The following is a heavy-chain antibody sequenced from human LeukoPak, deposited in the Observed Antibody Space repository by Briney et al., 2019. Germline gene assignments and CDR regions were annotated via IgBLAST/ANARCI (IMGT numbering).Heavy chain of an antibody. CDR1: GFTFTTDS. J-gene: IGHJ4*02. V-gene: IGHV3-23*01. CDR3: AKGLGFMPQFDY. CDR2: INEDGRTT. Sequence: GGSLRLSCAASGFTFTTDSMSWVRQAPGKGLEWVSTINEDGRTTYYADSVKGRFTISRDNSKNTLYLQMNSLRAEDTAFYYCAKGLGFMPQFDYWGQRTLVAVSS. D-gene: IGHD6-19*01.